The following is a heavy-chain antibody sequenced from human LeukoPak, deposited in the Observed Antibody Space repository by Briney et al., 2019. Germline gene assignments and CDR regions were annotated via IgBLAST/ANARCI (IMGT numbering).Heavy chain of an antibody. CDR3: ARDAAVSGDSAFDI. Sequence: PSETLSLTCTVSGGSISSYYWSWIRQPPGKGLEWIGYIYYSGSTNYNPSLKSRVTISVDTSKNQFSLKLSSVTAADTAVYYCARDAAVSGDSAFDIWGQGTMVTVSS. CDR2: IYYSGST. CDR1: GGSISSYY. D-gene: IGHD4-17*01. J-gene: IGHJ3*02. V-gene: IGHV4-59*01.